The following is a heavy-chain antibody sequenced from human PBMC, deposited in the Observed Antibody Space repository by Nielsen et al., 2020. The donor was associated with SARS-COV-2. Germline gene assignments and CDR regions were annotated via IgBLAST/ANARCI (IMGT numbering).Heavy chain of an antibody. CDR3: ARILEGFSKGFDY. CDR2: ISSSSSYI. CDR1: GFTFSSYS. D-gene: IGHD3-3*01. Sequence: GESLKISCAASGFTFSSYSMNWVRQAPGKGLEWVSSISSSSSYIYYADSVKGRFTISRGNAKNSLYLQMNSLRAEDTAVYYCARILEGFSKGFDYWGQGTLVTVSS. J-gene: IGHJ4*02. V-gene: IGHV3-21*01.